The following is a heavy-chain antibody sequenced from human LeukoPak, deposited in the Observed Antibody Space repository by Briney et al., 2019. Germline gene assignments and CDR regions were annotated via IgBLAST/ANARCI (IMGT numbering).Heavy chain of an antibody. CDR2: INHSGST. CDR3: ARGGTSEPGIAVAGRPRFDY. V-gene: IGHV4-34*01. Sequence: SETLSLTCAVYGGSFSGYYWSWIRQLPGKGLEWIGEINHSGSTNYNPSLKSRVTISVDTSKNQFSLKLSSVTAADTAVYYCARGGTSEPGIAVAGRPRFDYWGQGTLVTVSS. D-gene: IGHD6-19*01. CDR1: GGSFSGYY. J-gene: IGHJ4*02.